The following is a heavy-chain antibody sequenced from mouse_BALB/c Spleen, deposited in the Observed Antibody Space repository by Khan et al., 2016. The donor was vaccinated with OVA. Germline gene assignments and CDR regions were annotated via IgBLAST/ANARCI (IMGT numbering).Heavy chain of an antibody. J-gene: IGHJ2*01. D-gene: IGHD2-14*01. Sequence: VQLQQSSPELVKPGASVKMSCKASGYTFTSYVMHWVKQKPGQGLEWVGYIYPFNDDTKYNEKFKGEATLTSDKSSSTAYMELSSLTSEDSAVYFGEKNYRSGVYFDYWGQGTTLTVSS. V-gene: IGHV1S136*01. CDR1: GYTFTSYV. CDR2: IYPFNDDT. CDR3: EKNYRSGVYFDY.